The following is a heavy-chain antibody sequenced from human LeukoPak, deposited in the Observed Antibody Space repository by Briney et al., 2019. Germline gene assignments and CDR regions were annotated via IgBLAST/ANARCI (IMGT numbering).Heavy chain of an antibody. D-gene: IGHD6-13*01. Sequence: PSETLCLTCAVYGGSFSGYYWTWIRQPPGKGLEWIGEINHSGSTNYNPSLKSRLTISVDTSKNHFSLILSSVTAADTAVYYCARHGYGSSGNWFDPWGQGTLVTVSS. CDR2: INHSGST. CDR3: ARHGYGSSGNWFDP. J-gene: IGHJ5*02. CDR1: GGSFSGYY. V-gene: IGHV4-34*01.